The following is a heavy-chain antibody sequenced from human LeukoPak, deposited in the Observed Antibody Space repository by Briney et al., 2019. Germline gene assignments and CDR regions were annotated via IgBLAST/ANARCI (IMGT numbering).Heavy chain of an antibody. CDR2: IRYDGSNK. J-gene: IGHJ4*02. Sequence: GGPLRLSCAASGSTFSSYGMHWVRQAPGKGLEWVAFIRYDGSNKYYADSVKGRFTISRDNSKNTLYLQMNSLRAEDTAVYYCAKAFIRADGLLGYWGQGTLVTVSS. CDR1: GSTFSSYG. V-gene: IGHV3-30*02. CDR3: AKAFIRADGLLGY. D-gene: IGHD2-21*01.